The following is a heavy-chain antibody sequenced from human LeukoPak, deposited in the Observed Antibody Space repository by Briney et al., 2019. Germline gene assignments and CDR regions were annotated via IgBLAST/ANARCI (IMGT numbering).Heavy chain of an antibody. Sequence: PSETLSLSCSVFGGSISNDYWSWIRLPPGKGLEWIGYIYYSGSTNYNPSLSNRVTISVDTSKNQFSLRLSSVTAAGTAVYYCARDRTGNNWFDPWGQGTLVTVSS. V-gene: IGHV4-59*01. J-gene: IGHJ5*01. CDR1: GGSISNDY. CDR3: ARDRTGNNWFDP. CDR2: IYYSGST. D-gene: IGHD1-1*01.